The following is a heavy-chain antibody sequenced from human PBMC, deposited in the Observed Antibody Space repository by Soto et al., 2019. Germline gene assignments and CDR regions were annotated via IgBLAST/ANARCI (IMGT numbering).Heavy chain of an antibody. D-gene: IGHD6-13*01. J-gene: IGHJ4*02. CDR2: IYWDDDK. V-gene: IGHV2-5*02. Sequence: QITLKESGPTLVKPTQTLTLTCTFSGFSLSTSGVGVGWIRQPPGKALEWLEIIYWDDDKRYSPSLKTRLTNTKDTSKNQVVLTMTNMDPVDTATYYCAHSIIAAALDYWGQGTLVTVSS. CDR1: GFSLSTSGVG. CDR3: AHSIIAAALDY.